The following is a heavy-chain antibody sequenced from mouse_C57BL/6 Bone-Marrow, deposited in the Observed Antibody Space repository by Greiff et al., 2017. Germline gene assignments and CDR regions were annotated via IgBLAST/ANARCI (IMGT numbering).Heavy chain of an antibody. J-gene: IGHJ1*03. CDR3: ATYYGSFYWYFDV. D-gene: IGHD1-1*01. CDR1: GYAFTNYL. Sequence: QVQLQQSGAELVRPGTSVKVSCKASGYAFTNYLIEWVKQRPGQGLEWIGVINPGSGGTNYNEKFKGKATLTADKSSSTAYMQLSSLTSEDSAVYFCATYYGSFYWYFDVWGTGTTVTVSS. V-gene: IGHV1-54*01. CDR2: INPGSGGT.